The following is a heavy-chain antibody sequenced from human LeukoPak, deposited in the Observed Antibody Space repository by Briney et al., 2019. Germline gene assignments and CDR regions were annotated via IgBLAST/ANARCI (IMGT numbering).Heavy chain of an antibody. V-gene: IGHV4-61*02. D-gene: IGHD2-2*01. Sequence: SETLSPTCTVSGGSISSGYHYWTWVRQPAGKGLEWIGRIYTSGNIDYNPSLESRVSILVDTSKNQFSLRLNSVTAADTAVYYCTRGHCRSNNCPHDSSWPFDPWGQGTLVTVSS. CDR2: IYTSGNI. CDR1: GGSISSGYHY. CDR3: TRGHCRSNNCPHDSSWPFDP. J-gene: IGHJ5*02.